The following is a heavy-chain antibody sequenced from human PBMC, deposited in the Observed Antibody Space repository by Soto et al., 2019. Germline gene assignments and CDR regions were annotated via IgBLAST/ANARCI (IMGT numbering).Heavy chain of an antibody. CDR3: ARKKTGYDYWFDP. V-gene: IGHV4-59*01. CDR2: IYYSGST. D-gene: IGHD5-12*01. Sequence: TLSLTCTVSGRSISSYYWSWIRQPPGKGLEWIGYIYYSGSTNYNPSLKSRVTISVDTSKDQFSLKLSSVTAADTAVYYCARKKTGYDYWFDPWGQGTLVTVSS. J-gene: IGHJ5*02. CDR1: GRSISSYY.